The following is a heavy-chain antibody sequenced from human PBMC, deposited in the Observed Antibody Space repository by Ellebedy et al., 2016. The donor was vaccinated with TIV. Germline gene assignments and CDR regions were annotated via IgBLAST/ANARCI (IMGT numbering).Heavy chain of an antibody. CDR1: GFTFSSYA. CDR3: ARQSGGPNLLHFAH. V-gene: IGHV3-23*01. Sequence: GESLKISCAASGFTFSSYALSWVRQAPGKGLEWVSGISGSGGSTYYADSVKGRFTISRDNSKNTLYLQMSSLRAEDTAVYYCARQSGGPNLLHFAHWGQGTLVTVAS. D-gene: IGHD2-15*01. J-gene: IGHJ5*02. CDR2: ISGSGGST.